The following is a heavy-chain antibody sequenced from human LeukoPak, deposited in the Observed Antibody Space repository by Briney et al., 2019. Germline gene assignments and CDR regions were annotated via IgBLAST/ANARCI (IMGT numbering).Heavy chain of an antibody. J-gene: IGHJ4*02. D-gene: IGHD2-2*01. V-gene: IGHV3-66*01. Sequence: GGSLRLSCAASGMTVSSNYIMWVRQPPGKGREGVSSIYTGGSTYYADAVKGRFTISRDNSKNTVNLQMNSLRAEDTAVYYCARDQASSSGSPYWGQGTLVTVSS. CDR3: ARDQASSSGSPY. CDR2: IYTGGST. CDR1: GMTVSSNY.